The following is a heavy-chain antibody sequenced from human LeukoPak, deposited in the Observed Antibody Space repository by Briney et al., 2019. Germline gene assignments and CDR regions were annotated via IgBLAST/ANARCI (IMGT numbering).Heavy chain of an antibody. J-gene: IGHJ4*02. CDR2: IYHSGST. CDR1: GGSISSSNW. V-gene: IGHV4-4*02. CDR3: ARAGDRLLRRIFDY. Sequence: SGTLSLTCAVSGGSISSSNWGSWVRQPPGKGLEWIGEIYHSGSTNYNPSLKSRVTISVDKSKNQFSLKLSSVTAADTAVYYCARAGDRLLRRIFDYWGQGTLVTVSS. D-gene: IGHD2-15*01.